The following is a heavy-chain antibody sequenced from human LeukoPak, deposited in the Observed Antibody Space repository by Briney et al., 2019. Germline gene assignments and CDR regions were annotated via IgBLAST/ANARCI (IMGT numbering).Heavy chain of an antibody. CDR1: GFTVSSNY. J-gene: IGHJ6*02. Sequence: GGSLRLSCVASGFTVSSNYMSWVRQAPGKGLVWVSRIKGDGSIVSYADSVKGRFTISRDNSKNTLYLQMNSLRAEDTAVYYCARGKDYYYYGMDVWGQGTTVTVSS. V-gene: IGHV3-74*01. CDR3: ARGKDYYYYGMDV. CDR2: IKGDGSIV.